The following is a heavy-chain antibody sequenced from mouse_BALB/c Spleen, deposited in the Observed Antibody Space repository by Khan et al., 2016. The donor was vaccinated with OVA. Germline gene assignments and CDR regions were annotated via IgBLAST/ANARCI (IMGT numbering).Heavy chain of an antibody. CDR3: ARSRGNYLLDS. CDR1: GYTFTDYG. CDR2: INTYTGQP. Sequence: QIQLVLSGPDLKKPGETVRISCKASGYTFTDYGMNWVKQAPGKGLKWMGWINTYTGQPTYAAEIKGRFALSLDTSASTAHLHINNLKNEDMATYFCARSRGNYLLDSWGQGTTLTVSS. D-gene: IGHD2-1*01. J-gene: IGHJ2*01. V-gene: IGHV9-1*02.